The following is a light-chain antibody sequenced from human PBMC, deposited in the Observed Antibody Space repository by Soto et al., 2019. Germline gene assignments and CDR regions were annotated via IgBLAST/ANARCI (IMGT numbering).Light chain of an antibody. CDR1: QAINSH. Sequence: DIQLTQSPSFLSASVGDRVTITCRASQAINSHLAWYQQKPGGAPKLVINAASALLSGGPSRFSGAGSGAEYTLTISSLQPEDFATYYCQQFLIYPITFGQGTRLEIQ. CDR2: AAS. J-gene: IGKJ5*01. V-gene: IGKV1-9*01. CDR3: QQFLIYPIT.